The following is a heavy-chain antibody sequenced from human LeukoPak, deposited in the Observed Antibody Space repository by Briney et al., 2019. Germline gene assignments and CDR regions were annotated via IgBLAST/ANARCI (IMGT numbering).Heavy chain of an antibody. CDR3: AKERSIRYCSGGSCPMGH. Sequence: PGRSLRLSCAASGFTFSSYGMHWVRQAPGKGLEWVALISYDGSNKYYADSVKGRFTISRDNSKNTLYLQMNSLRAEDTAVYYCAKERSIRYCSGGSCPMGHWGQGTLVTVSS. V-gene: IGHV3-30*18. CDR2: ISYDGSNK. CDR1: GFTFSSYG. D-gene: IGHD2-15*01. J-gene: IGHJ4*02.